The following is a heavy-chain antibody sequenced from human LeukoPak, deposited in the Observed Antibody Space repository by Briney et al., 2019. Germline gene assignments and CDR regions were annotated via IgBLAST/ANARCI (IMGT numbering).Heavy chain of an antibody. CDR2: FDPEDGEA. CDR3: ARSPSKDSSGSIWFDP. V-gene: IGHV1-24*01. CDR1: GYTLTELS. J-gene: IGHJ5*02. D-gene: IGHD3-22*01. Sequence: ASVKVSCKVSGYTLTELSMHWVRQAPGKGLEWMGGFDPEDGEAIYAQKFQARVTMTEDTSTDTAYMVLSSLRSEDTAVYYCARSPSKDSSGSIWFDPWGQGTLVTVSS.